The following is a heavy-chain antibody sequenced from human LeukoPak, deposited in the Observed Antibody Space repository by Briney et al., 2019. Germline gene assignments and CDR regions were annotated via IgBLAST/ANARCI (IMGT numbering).Heavy chain of an antibody. CDR1: GGSFSGYY. Sequence: SETLSLTCAVYGGSFSGYYWSWIRQPPGKGLEWIGEINHSGSTNYNPSLKSRVTISVDTSKNQFSLKLSSVTAADTAVYYCASIYRKYYMDVRGKGTTVTVSS. J-gene: IGHJ6*03. CDR2: INHSGST. D-gene: IGHD4-11*01. V-gene: IGHV4-34*01. CDR3: ASIYRKYYMDV.